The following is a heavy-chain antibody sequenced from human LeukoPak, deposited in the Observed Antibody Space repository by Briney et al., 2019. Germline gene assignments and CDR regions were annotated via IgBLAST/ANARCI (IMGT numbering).Heavy chain of an antibody. CDR3: ARNHYYDSSGYYYYYYYMDV. J-gene: IGHJ6*03. D-gene: IGHD3-22*01. Sequence: PGGSLSLSCAASGFTFSSNYMSWVRQAPGKGLEWVSVIYSGGSTYYADSVKGRFTISRDNSKNTLYLQMNSLRAEDTAVYYCARNHYYDSSGYYYYYYYMDVWGKGTTVTVSS. CDR1: GFTFSSNY. CDR2: IYSGGST. V-gene: IGHV3-53*01.